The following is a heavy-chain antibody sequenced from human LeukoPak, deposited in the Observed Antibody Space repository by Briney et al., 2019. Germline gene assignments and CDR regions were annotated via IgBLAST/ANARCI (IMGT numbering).Heavy chain of an antibody. Sequence: PSETLSLTCTVSGGSISSYYWSWIRQPPGKGLEWIGYIYYSGSTNYNPSLKSRVTISVDTSKNQFSLKLSSVTAADTAVYYCARDHGRDCVRYNWFDPWGQGTLVTVSS. J-gene: IGHJ5*02. CDR1: GGSISSYY. D-gene: IGHD5-24*01. CDR3: ARDHGRDCVRYNWFDP. CDR2: IYYSGST. V-gene: IGHV4-59*01.